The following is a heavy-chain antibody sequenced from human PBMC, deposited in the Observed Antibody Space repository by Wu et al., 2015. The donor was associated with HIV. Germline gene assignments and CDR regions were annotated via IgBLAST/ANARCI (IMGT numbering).Heavy chain of an antibody. V-gene: IGHV1-2*02. D-gene: IGHD2-2*01. CDR1: GYTFTGYY. Sequence: QVQLVQSGAEVKKPGASVKVSCKASGYTFTGYYMHWVRQAPGQGLEWMGWINPNSGGSGGTNYAQKFQGRVTMTRDTSISTAYMELSRLRSADTAVYYCVSSVWTSYYFDYWGQGTLVTVSS. CDR2: INPNSGGSGGT. J-gene: IGHJ4*02. CDR3: VSSVWTSYYFDY.